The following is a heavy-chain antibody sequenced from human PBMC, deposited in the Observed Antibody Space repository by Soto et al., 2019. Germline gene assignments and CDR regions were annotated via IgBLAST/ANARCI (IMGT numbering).Heavy chain of an antibody. D-gene: IGHD3-3*01. CDR3: AHSSPYYDFWSGYYNNWFDP. V-gene: IGHV2-5*02. CDR1: GFSLSTSGVG. Sequence: SGPTLVNPTQTLTLTCTFSGFSLSTSGVGVGWIRQPPGKALEWLALIYWDDDKRYSPSLKSRLTITKDTSKNQVVLTMTNMDPVDTATYYCAHSSPYYDFWSGYYNNWFDPWGQGTLVTVSS. CDR2: IYWDDDK. J-gene: IGHJ5*02.